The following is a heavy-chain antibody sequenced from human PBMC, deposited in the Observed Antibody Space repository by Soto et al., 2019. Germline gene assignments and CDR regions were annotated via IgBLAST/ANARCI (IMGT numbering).Heavy chain of an antibody. CDR3: ARDCSSNSCYHVFDY. D-gene: IGHD2-2*01. J-gene: IGHJ4*02. CDR2: IYTSGST. Sequence: SETLSLTCTVSGGSISSYYWSWIRQPAGKGLEWIGRIYTSGSTNYNPSLKSRVTMSVDTSKNQFSLKLSSVTAADTAVYYCARDCSSNSCYHVFDYWGQGALVNVSS. CDR1: GGSISSYY. V-gene: IGHV4-4*07.